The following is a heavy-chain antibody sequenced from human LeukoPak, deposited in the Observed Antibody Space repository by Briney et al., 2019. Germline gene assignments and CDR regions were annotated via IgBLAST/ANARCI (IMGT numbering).Heavy chain of an antibody. V-gene: IGHV4-61*02. CDR2: IYTSGST. CDR1: GGSISSGSYY. CDR3: ARESFSGYDYFDY. J-gene: IGHJ4*02. Sequence: PSQTLSLTCTVSGGSISSGSYYWSWIRQPAGKGLEWIGRIYTSGSTNYNPSLKSRVTISVDTSKNQFSLKLSSVTAADTAVYYCARESFSGYDYFDYWGQGTLVTVSS. D-gene: IGHD5-12*01.